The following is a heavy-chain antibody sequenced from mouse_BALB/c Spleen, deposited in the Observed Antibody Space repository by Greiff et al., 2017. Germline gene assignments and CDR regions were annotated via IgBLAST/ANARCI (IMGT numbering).Heavy chain of an antibody. V-gene: IGHV5-17*02. D-gene: IGHD1-1*01. CDR2: ISSGSSTI. CDR3: ARQFITTVEDYFDY. Sequence: EVQGVESGGGLVQPGGSRKLSCAASGFTFSSFGMHWVRQAPEKGLEWVAYISSGSSTIYYADTVKGRFTISRDNPKNTLFLQMTSLRSEDTAMYYCARQFITTVEDYFDYWGQGTTLTVSS. CDR1: GFTFSSFG. J-gene: IGHJ2*01.